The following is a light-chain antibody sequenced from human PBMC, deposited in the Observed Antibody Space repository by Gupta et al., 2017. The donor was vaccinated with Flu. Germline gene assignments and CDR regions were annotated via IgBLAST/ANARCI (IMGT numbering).Light chain of an antibody. CDR3: VLYMGSGVSL. V-gene: IGLV8-61*01. CDR1: SGAVSTSYS. CDR2: STS. Sequence: QTVVTQERSFSVSPGGTVTLTCGLSSGAVSTSYSPTGYQQNPGQAPRTLIYSTSTRSSGVPDRFSGSILGNKAALTITGAQADDESDYYCVLYMGSGVSLFGGGTKLTVL. J-gene: IGLJ3*02.